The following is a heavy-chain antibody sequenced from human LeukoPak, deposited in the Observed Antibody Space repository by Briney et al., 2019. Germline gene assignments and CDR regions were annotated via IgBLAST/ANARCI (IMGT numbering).Heavy chain of an antibody. CDR1: RFTFSSSS. D-gene: IGHD3-16*01. CDR3: ASRGRDDAFDI. J-gene: IGHJ3*02. CDR2: ISDSSDYI. Sequence: GGSLRLSCAASRFTFSSSSMNWVRQAPGKGLEWVSSISDSSDYIYYADSLKGRFTISRDNAKNSLYLQMNSLRAEDTAVYYCASRGRDDAFDIWGQGTMVTVSS. V-gene: IGHV3-21*01.